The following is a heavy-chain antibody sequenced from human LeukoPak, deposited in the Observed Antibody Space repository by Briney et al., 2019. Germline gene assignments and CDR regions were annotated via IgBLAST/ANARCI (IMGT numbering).Heavy chain of an antibody. CDR1: GFTFSSYG. J-gene: IGHJ4*02. CDR3: AKDPFSCRSSGCHGIDY. Sequence: GGSLRLSCAASGFTFSSYGMHWVRQAPGKGLEWVAVIPYDGSNTYYADSVKGRFTISRDNSKNTLYLQMNSLRAEDTAPYYCAKDPFSCRSSGCHGIDYWGQGTLVTVSS. V-gene: IGHV3-30*18. D-gene: IGHD6-19*01. CDR2: IPYDGSNT.